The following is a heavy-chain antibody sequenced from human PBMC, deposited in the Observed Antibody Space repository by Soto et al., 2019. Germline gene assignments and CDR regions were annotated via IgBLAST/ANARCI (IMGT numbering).Heavy chain of an antibody. CDR2: TYYRSKWYN. CDR3: ARGAREQQLGTYYFDY. J-gene: IGHJ4*02. Sequence: SQTLSLTCAISGDSVSSNSAAWNWIRQSPSRGLEWLGRTYYRSKWYNDYAVSVKSRITINPDTSKNQFSLQLNSVTPEDTAVYYCARGAREQQLGTYYFDYWGQGTLVTVSS. D-gene: IGHD6-13*01. V-gene: IGHV6-1*01. CDR1: GDSVSSNSAA.